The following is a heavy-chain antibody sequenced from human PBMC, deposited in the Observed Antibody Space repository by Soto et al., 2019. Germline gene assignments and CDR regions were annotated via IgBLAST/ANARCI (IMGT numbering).Heavy chain of an antibody. CDR2: IDPSGGST. D-gene: IGHD1-26*01. CDR3: ARDSGHYYRSDAFDK. Sequence: QVQLVQSGAEVKKPGASVKVSCKASGYTFTASYMHWVRQAPGQDLEWMGIIDPSGGSTSYSQKFHGRVTMTRDTSTSTVYMELNSLRSEDTAVFYCARDSGHYYRSDAFDKWGQGTMVTVSS. J-gene: IGHJ3*02. CDR1: GYTFTASY. V-gene: IGHV1-46*01.